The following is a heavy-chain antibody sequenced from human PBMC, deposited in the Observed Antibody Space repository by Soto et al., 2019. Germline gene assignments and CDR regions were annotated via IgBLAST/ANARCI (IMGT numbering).Heavy chain of an antibody. Sequence: QVQLRESGPGLVKPSQTLSLTCTVSGGSITSGGHYWTWIRQQPGKGLEWIGYIDYSGRTHYNPSLKSRLSISLDTSKNQFSRNLTSVTPADTAVYYCARDRSTGGNPYFDYWGQGTLVTVSS. CDR1: GGSITSGGHY. D-gene: IGHD1-26*01. J-gene: IGHJ4*02. V-gene: IGHV4-31*03. CDR3: ARDRSTGGNPYFDY. CDR2: IDYSGRT.